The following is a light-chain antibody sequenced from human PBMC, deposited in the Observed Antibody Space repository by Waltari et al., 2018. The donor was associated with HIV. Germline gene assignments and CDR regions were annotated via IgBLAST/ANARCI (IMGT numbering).Light chain of an antibody. CDR1: QSVSIY. CDR2: DAS. V-gene: IGKV3-11*01. Sequence: EIVLTQSPATLSLSPGERATLSCRASQSVSIYLAWYQQKPGQPPRLLIYDASNRATAIPARFSGSGSGTDFTLTISSLEPEDFAVYYCQQRSRWPPAYTFGQGTELEIK. J-gene: IGKJ2*01. CDR3: QQRSRWPPAYT.